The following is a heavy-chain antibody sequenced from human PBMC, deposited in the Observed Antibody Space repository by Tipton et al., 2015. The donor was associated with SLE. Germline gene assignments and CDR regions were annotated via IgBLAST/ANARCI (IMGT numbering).Heavy chain of an antibody. CDR2: LYAGGST. V-gene: IGHV4-39*02. CDR1: GVSISTSRYY. J-gene: IGHJ1*01. Sequence: TLSLTCSVSGVSISTSRYYWGWIRPSPGQGLGWVGSLYAGGSTHFHPSLKRRASISADASKNYFSLKLNSVTAADTAVYYCATNGHGETYEFFTEYLRHWGQGTLVTVSS. D-gene: IGHD5-12*01. CDR3: ATNGHGETYEFFTEYLRH.